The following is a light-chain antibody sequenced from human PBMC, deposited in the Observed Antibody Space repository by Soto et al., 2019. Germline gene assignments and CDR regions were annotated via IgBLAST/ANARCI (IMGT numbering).Light chain of an antibody. CDR1: QSVSSY. J-gene: IGKJ3*01. Sequence: EIVLTQSPATLSLSPGERATLSCRASQSVSSYLAWYQQKPGQAPRLLIYDASNRATGIPARFSGSGSGTDFTLTISSLETEDFAVYYCQQRSNWPPVFTFGPGTQVDIK. CDR2: DAS. CDR3: QQRSNWPPVFT. V-gene: IGKV3-11*01.